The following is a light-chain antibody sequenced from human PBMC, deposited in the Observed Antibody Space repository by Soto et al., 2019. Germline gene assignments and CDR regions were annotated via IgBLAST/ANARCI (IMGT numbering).Light chain of an antibody. V-gene: IGLV1-44*01. CDR2: SNN. Sequence: QSVLTQPPSASGTPGQRVTISCSGSSSNIGSNTVNWYQQLPGTAPKLLIYSNNNRPSGVPDRFSGSKSGTSASLAITGLQAEDEADYYCQSYDTSLSGSYVFGTGTKLTVL. CDR1: SSNIGSNT. CDR3: QSYDTSLSGSYV. J-gene: IGLJ1*01.